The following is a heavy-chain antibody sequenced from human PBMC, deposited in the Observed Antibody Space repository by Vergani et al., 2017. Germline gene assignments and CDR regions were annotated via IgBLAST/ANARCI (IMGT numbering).Heavy chain of an antibody. CDR2: IWDDGSNK. CDR3: ARGSATYYYDSSGYYHDAFDI. Sequence: QVQLVESGGGVVQPGRSLRLSCAASGFTFSSYGMHWVRQAPGKGLEWVAVIWDDGSNKYYADSVKGRFTISRDKSKNTLYLQMNSLRAEYTALYYCARGSATYYYDSSGYYHDAFDIWGQGTMVTVSS. J-gene: IGHJ3*02. D-gene: IGHD3-22*01. CDR1: GFTFSSYG. V-gene: IGHV3-33*01.